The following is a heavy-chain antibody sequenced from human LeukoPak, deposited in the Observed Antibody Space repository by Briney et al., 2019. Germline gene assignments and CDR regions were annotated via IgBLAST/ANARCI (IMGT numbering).Heavy chain of an antibody. J-gene: IGHJ5*02. D-gene: IGHD4-17*01. V-gene: IGHV4-39*07. Sequence: SETPSLTCTVSGGSISSSSYYWGWIRQPPGKGLEWIGSIYYSGSTYYNPSLKSRVTISVDTSKNQFSLKLSSVTAADTAVYYCARVDGDYFGWFDPWGQGTLVTVSS. CDR2: IYYSGST. CDR3: ARVDGDYFGWFDP. CDR1: GGSISSSSYY.